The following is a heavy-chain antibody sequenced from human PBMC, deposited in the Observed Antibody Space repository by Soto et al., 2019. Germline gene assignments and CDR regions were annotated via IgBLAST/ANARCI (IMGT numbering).Heavy chain of an antibody. D-gene: IGHD2-2*01. CDR3: AKGSSTTNFSYFDY. J-gene: IGHJ4*02. V-gene: IGHV3-9*01. CDR2: ISWNSGNI. CDR1: GFTFDDYA. Sequence: EVQLVESGGGWEQPGRSLRLSCAASGFTFDDYAMHCVRQAPGKGLEWVSSISWNSGNIGYADSVKGRFTISRDNAKNYLYLQMNSLRPEDTALYYCAKGSSTTNFSYFDYWGQGTLVTVSS.